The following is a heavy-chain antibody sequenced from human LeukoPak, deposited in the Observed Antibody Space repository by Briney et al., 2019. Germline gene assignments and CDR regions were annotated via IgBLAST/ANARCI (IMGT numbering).Heavy chain of an antibody. J-gene: IGHJ4*02. CDR2: VYSGATST. V-gene: IGHV3-48*03. Sequence: GGSLRLSCAASGFPVNKYEIHWVRQAPGKGLEWISYVYSGATSTNYADSVWGRFTLSRDNAQTSVHLQMSSLRDEDTAVYYCVRGRLLRSMKYFDSWGQGVQVTVSS. D-gene: IGHD2-15*01. CDR1: GFPVNKYE. CDR3: VRGRLLRSMKYFDS.